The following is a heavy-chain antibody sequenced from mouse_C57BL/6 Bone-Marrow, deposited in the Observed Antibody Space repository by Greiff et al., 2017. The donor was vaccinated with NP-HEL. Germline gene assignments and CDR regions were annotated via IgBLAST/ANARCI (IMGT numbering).Heavy chain of an antibody. V-gene: IGHV7-3*01. CDR2: IRNKANGYTT. CDR3: ARYSKGRNYYAMDY. D-gene: IGHD1-3*01. Sequence: EVKLMESGGGLVQPGGSLSLSCAASGFTFTDYYMSWVRQPPGKALEWLGFIRNKANGYTTEYSASVKGPFTISRDNSQSILYLQMNALRAEDSATYYCARYSKGRNYYAMDYWGQGTSVTVSS. J-gene: IGHJ4*01. CDR1: GFTFTDYY.